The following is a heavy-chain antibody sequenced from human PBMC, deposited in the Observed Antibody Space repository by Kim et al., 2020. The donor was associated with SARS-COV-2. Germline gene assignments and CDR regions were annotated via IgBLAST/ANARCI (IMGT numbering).Heavy chain of an antibody. Sequence: SETLSLTCTVSGGSVSSGSYYWSWIRQPPGKGLEWIGYIYYSGSTNYNPSLKSRVTISVDTSKNQFSLKRSSVTAADTAVYYCARVNRNKYQLLYRQNWYFDLWGRGTLVTVSS. CDR1: GGSVSSGSYY. D-gene: IGHD2-2*02. CDR3: ARVNRNKYQLLYRQNWYFDL. V-gene: IGHV4-61*01. J-gene: IGHJ2*01. CDR2: IYYSGST.